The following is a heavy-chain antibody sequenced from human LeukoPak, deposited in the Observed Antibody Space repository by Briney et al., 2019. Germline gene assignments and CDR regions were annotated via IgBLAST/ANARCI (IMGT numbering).Heavy chain of an antibody. CDR3: AREAVSGSSYFDY. D-gene: IGHD6-19*01. V-gene: IGHV3-21*01. Sequence: PGGSLRLSCAASGFTFKNYHMNWVPQVPGKGPEWVSSITDNGLSIYYADSVKGRFTISRDNAENSLYLQMDSLRAEDTAVYCCAREAVSGSSYFDYWGLGTLVTVSS. CDR2: ITDNGLSI. J-gene: IGHJ4*02. CDR1: GFTFKNYH.